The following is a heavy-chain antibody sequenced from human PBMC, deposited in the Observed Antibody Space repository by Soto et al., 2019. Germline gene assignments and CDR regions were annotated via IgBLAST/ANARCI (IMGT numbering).Heavy chain of an antibody. Sequence: GGSLRLSCAASGFTFSSYAMSWVRQAPGKGLEWVSAISGSGGSTYYADSVKGRFTISRDNSKNTLYLQMNSLRAEETAVYYCAKVHIDLWSGYYTVPWFDPWGQGSLVTVSS. CDR1: GFTFSSYA. V-gene: IGHV3-23*01. CDR2: ISGSGGST. D-gene: IGHD3-3*01. J-gene: IGHJ5*02. CDR3: AKVHIDLWSGYYTVPWFDP.